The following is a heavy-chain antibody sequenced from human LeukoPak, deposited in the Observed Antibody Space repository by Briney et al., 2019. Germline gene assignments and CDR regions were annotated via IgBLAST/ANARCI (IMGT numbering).Heavy chain of an antibody. CDR1: GFTFSDHY. CDR3: ARERWRSGSYHDAFDI. V-gene: IGHV3-72*01. CDR2: VRDKANSYTT. J-gene: IGHJ3*02. Sequence: GXSLRLSCAASGFTFSDHYMQWVRQAPGKGREGVGRVRDKANSYTTEYAASVKGRFTISRDESKKSMFLQTNNQETEDTAFYYCARERWRSGSYHDAFDIWGQGTMVTVSS. D-gene: IGHD1-26*01.